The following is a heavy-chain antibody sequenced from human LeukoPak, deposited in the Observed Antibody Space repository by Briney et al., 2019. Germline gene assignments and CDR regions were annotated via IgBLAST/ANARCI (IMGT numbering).Heavy chain of an antibody. J-gene: IGHJ4*02. CDR2: ISRSGGSA. V-gene: IGHV3-23*01. Sequence: GGSLRLSCAASGFTFSNYAMTWVRQAPGKGLEWVSAISRSGGSAYYADSVKGRFTISRDNSKNTLHVQMNSLRAEDTAVYYCAPQGRVAGTDYWGQGTLVTVSS. CDR3: APQGRVAGTDY. D-gene: IGHD6-19*01. CDR1: GFTFSNYA.